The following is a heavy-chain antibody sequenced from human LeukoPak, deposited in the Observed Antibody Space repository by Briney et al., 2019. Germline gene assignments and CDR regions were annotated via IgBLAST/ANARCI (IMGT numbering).Heavy chain of an antibody. CDR2: INPNSGRT. Sequence: ASVKVSCKASGYSFTGYYMHWVRQAPGQGLEWMGWINPNSGRTNYAQKFQGRDTMTRDTSISTAYMDLSSLRFDDTAVYYCARRSDNWFDPWGQGTLVTVSS. CDR1: GYSFTGYY. V-gene: IGHV1-2*02. CDR3: ARRSDNWFDP. J-gene: IGHJ5*02.